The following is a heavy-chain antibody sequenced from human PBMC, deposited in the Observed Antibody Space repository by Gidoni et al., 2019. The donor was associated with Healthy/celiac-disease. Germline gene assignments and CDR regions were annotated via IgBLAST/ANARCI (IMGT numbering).Heavy chain of an antibody. CDR2: ISSSGSTI. D-gene: IGHD3-22*01. CDR3: ARDLAPARDSSGSPGY. V-gene: IGHV3-48*03. Sequence: EVQLVESGGGLVQPGGSMRLSCAASGCTFSSYEMNWVRQAPGKGLGWVSYISSSGSTIYYADSVKVRFTISRDNAKNSLYLQMNSLRAEDTAVYYCARDLAPARDSSGSPGYWGQGTLVTVSS. CDR1: GCTFSSYE. J-gene: IGHJ4*02.